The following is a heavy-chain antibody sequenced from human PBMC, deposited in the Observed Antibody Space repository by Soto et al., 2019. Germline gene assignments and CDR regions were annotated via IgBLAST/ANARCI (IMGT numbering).Heavy chain of an antibody. V-gene: IGHV1-18*01. Sequence: QVQLVQYEAEVKKPGASLKVSCRASGYNFANYGISWVRQAPGQGLEWMGWISAHNGDTKYAQKVQGRVTMTAATSTSTAYIEMWSLRSDDTAVYYCARDAAYNDFWGGVMELYSYNMDVWGQGTTVTV. CDR2: ISAHNGDT. D-gene: IGHD3-3*01. J-gene: IGHJ6*02. CDR1: GYNFANYG. CDR3: ARDAAYNDFWGGVMELYSYNMDV.